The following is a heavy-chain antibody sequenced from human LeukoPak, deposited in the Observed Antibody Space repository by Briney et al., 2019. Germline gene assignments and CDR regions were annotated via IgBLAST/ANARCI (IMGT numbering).Heavy chain of an antibody. Sequence: ASVKVSCKASGYTFTGYYMHWVRQAPGQGLEWMGIINPSGGSTSYAQKFQGRVTMTRDMSTSTVYMELSSLRSEDTALYYCAKDLTPYGDYVGYFDYWGQGTLVTVSS. CDR2: INPSGGST. D-gene: IGHD4-17*01. CDR1: GYTFTGYY. CDR3: AKDLTPYGDYVGYFDY. J-gene: IGHJ4*02. V-gene: IGHV1-46*01.